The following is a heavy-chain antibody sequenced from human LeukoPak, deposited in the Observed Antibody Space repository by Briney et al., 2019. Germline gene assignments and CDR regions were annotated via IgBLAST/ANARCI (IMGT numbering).Heavy chain of an antibody. CDR2: IYSGGST. J-gene: IGHJ4*02. CDR3: ARAGILTGYYLDY. Sequence: PGGSLRLSCAASGFTVSSNYMSWVRQAPGKGLEGVAVIYSGGSTYNADSVKGRFTISRANSKNTLSLQMNNLRAEDPAVYYCARAGILTGYYLDYWGQGTLVTVSS. D-gene: IGHD3-9*01. CDR1: GFTVSSNY. V-gene: IGHV3-66*01.